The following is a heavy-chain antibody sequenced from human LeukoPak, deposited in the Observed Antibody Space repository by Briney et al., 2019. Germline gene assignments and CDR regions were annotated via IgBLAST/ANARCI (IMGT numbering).Heavy chain of an antibody. CDR1: GGSISSYY. J-gene: IGHJ4*02. Sequence: ASETLSLTCTVSGGSISSYYWSWIRQPPGKGLEWIGYIYYSGSTNYNPSLKSQVTISVDTSKNQFSLSLRSVTAADTAVYYCAGPGGDFDYWGQGTLVTVSS. CDR3: AGPGGDFDY. CDR2: IYYSGST. D-gene: IGHD3-16*01. V-gene: IGHV4-59*12.